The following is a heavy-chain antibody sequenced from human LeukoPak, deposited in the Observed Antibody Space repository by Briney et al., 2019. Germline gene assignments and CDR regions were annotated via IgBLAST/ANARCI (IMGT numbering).Heavy chain of an antibody. J-gene: IGHJ4*02. CDR1: DYTFSSYS. CDR2: ISAYNGNT. Sequence: ASVNVSCKASDYTFSSYSFIWVRQAPGQGLEWLEWISAYNGNTNSAQKVQGRVTMTTDTSTSTAYMELRSLRSDDTAVYYCARVSRWELLIDCWGQGTLVTVSS. CDR3: ARVSRWELLIDC. V-gene: IGHV1-18*01. D-gene: IGHD1-26*01.